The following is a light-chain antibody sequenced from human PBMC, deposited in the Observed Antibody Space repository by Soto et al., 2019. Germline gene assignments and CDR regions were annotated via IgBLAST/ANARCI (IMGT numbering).Light chain of an antibody. CDR1: QSISSY. CDR2: AAS. J-gene: IGKJ4*01. Sequence: DIQMTQSPSSLSAFVGDRVTITCRASQSISSYLNWFQQKPGKAPKFLIYAASNLQSGVPSRFSGSGSGTDFTLTISSLQPEDFATDYCQQSYNTPLAFGGGTKVEMK. V-gene: IGKV1-39*01. CDR3: QQSYNTPLA.